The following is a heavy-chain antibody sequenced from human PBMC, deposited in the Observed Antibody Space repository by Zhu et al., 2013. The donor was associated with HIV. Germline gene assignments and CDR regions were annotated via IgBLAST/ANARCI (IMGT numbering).Heavy chain of an antibody. CDR3: ATDLGRGDGPYKKSIAAAGIDY. J-gene: IGHJ4*02. CDR2: IIPIFGTA. CDR1: GGTFSSYA. V-gene: IGHV1-69*06. Sequence: QVQLVQSGAEVKKPGSSVKVSCKASGGTFSSYAISWVRQAPGQGLEWMGGIIPIFGTANYAQKFQGRVTMTEDTSTDTAYMELSSLRSEDTAVYYCATDLGRGDGPYKKSIAAAGIDYWGQGTLVTVSS. D-gene: IGHD6-13*01.